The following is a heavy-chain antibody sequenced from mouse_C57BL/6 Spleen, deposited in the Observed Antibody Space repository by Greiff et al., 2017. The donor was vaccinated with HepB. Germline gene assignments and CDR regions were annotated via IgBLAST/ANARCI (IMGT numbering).Heavy chain of an antibody. V-gene: IGHV1-64*01. D-gene: IGHD1-1*01. Sequence: VQLQQPGAELVKPGASVKLSCKASGYTFTSYWMHWVKQRPGQGLEWIGMIHPNSGSTNYNEKFKSKATLTVDKSSSTAYMQRSSLTAEDSAVYYCARDYYGSSYGAYWGQGTLVTVSA. J-gene: IGHJ3*01. CDR1: GYTFTSYW. CDR3: ARDYYGSSYGAY. CDR2: IHPNSGST.